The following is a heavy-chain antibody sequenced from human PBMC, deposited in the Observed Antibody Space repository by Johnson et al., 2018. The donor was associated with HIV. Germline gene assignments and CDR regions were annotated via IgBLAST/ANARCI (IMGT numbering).Heavy chain of an antibody. V-gene: IGHV3-30-3*01. CDR2: ISYDGSNK. D-gene: IGHD3-16*01. J-gene: IGHJ3*02. CDR1: GFTFSSYA. Sequence: QVQVVESGGGLVQPGGSLRLSCAASGFTFSSYAMHWVRQAPGKGLEWVAVISYDGSNKYYADSVKGRFTISRDNSNNTLYLQMNSLRAEDTAVYYCARDYDYVWGSPDAFDIWGQGTMVTVSS. CDR3: ARDYDYVWGSPDAFDI.